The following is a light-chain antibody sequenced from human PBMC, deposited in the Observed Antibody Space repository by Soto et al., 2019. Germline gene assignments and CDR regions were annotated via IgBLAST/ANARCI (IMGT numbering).Light chain of an antibody. CDR2: GAS. CDR1: QSLSSNY. CDR3: QQYATSPRT. J-gene: IGKJ1*01. Sequence: EIVLTQSPGTLSLSPGERATLSCRASQSLSSNYLAWYQQKPGQAPRLLIYGASNRATGIPDRFSGSGSGTDFTLTITRLEPEDFAVYYCQQYATSPRTFGQGTKVDIK. V-gene: IGKV3-20*01.